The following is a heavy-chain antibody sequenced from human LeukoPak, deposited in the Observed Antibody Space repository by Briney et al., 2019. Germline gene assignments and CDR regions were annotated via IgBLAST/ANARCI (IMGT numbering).Heavy chain of an antibody. CDR3: ARGGYFDWLLTFDY. J-gene: IGHJ4*02. CDR2: IYYSGST. CDR1: GGSFSGYY. V-gene: IGHV4-34*09. Sequence: PSETLSLTCAVYGGSFSGYYWSWIRQPPGKGLEWIGYIYYSGSTYYNPSLKSRVTISVDTSKNQFSLKLSSVTAADTAVYYCARGGYFDWLLTFDYWGQGTLVTVSS. D-gene: IGHD3-9*01.